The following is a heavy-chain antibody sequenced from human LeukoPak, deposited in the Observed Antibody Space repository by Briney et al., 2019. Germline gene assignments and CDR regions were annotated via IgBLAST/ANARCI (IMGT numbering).Heavy chain of an antibody. CDR1: GGSINIINYY. CDR3: ARDVGGGSFFDY. Sequence: SETLSLTCTVSGGSINIINYYWGWIRQPPGKGLEWIGSVYYSGSTYYTPSLKSRVTISVDTSKNQFSLKLSSVTAADTAVYYCARDVGGGSFFDYWGQGTLVTVSS. V-gene: IGHV4-39*07. CDR2: VYYSGST. J-gene: IGHJ4*02. D-gene: IGHD2-15*01.